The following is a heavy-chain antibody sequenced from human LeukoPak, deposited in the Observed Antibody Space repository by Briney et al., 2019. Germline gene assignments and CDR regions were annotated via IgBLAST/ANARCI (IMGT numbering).Heavy chain of an antibody. CDR1: GGSISSSSYY. CDR2: IYYSGST. J-gene: IGHJ4*02. D-gene: IGHD1-26*01. CDR3: ARSGGSYSPFDY. Sequence: PSETLSLTCTVSGGSISSSSYYWGWIRQPPGKGLEWIGSIYYSGSTYYKPSLKSRVTISVDTSKNQFSLKLRSVTAADTAVYYCARSGGSYSPFDYWGQGTLVTVSS. V-gene: IGHV4-39*07.